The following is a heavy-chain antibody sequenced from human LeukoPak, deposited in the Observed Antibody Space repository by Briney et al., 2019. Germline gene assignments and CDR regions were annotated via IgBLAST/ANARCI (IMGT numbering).Heavy chain of an antibody. CDR1: GFTFSSYA. CDR3: AKVKWDLLPYFDY. Sequence: GGSLGLSCAASGFTFSSYAMSWVRQAPGKGLEWVSAISGSGGSKYYADSVKGRFTISRDNSKNTLYLQMNSLRAEDTAVYYCAKVKWDLLPYFDYWGQGTLVTVSS. J-gene: IGHJ4*02. CDR2: ISGSGGSK. V-gene: IGHV3-23*01. D-gene: IGHD1-26*01.